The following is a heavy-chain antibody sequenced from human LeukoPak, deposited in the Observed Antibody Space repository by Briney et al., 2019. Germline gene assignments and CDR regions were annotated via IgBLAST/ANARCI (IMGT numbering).Heavy chain of an antibody. CDR1: GFPFKEYA. CDR2: ISGSGAST. CDR3: VKGVGPRAPNGRVFEY. Sequence: GGSLRLSCAASGFPFKEYAMNWVRQAPGKGLEWVSGISGSGASTHYADSVKGRFTISRDNSKNTLFLQMNTLRVDDTAVYYCVKGVGPRAPNGRVFEYWGQGALVTVSS. J-gene: IGHJ4*02. V-gene: IGHV3-23*01. D-gene: IGHD1-26*01.